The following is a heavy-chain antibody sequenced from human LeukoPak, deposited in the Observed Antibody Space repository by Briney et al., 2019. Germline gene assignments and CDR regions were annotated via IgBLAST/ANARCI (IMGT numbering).Heavy chain of an antibody. CDR3: VNPGWYYDSSGYSYYYGMDV. CDR2: IVSNGDST. Sequence: SGGSLRRSCSASGFTFSRYGMHWVRQAPGKGLEYVSAIVSNGDSTYYADSVKGRFTISRDNAKNTLYLQMSSLRPDDTAVYYCVNPGWYYDSSGYSYYYGMDVWGQGTTVTVSS. CDR1: GFTFSRYG. D-gene: IGHD3-22*01. V-gene: IGHV3-64D*09. J-gene: IGHJ6*02.